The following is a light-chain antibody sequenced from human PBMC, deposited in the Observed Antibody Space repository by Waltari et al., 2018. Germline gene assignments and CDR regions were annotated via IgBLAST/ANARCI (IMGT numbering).Light chain of an antibody. Sequence: EIALTQFPATLSLSPGERATLSCRASQSVDSYLLWYQQRRGQTPRLVMYAAPRRATGIPARFSGSGSGTVFTLTISSLEPDEWAGDYCHQRSNGPITVGQGTRLEI. CDR3: HQRSNGPIT. CDR2: AAP. V-gene: IGKV3-11*01. J-gene: IGKJ5*01. CDR1: QSVDSY.